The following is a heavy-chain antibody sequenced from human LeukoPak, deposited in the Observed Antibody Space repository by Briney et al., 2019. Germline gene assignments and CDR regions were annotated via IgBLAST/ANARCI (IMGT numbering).Heavy chain of an antibody. Sequence: SETLPLTCTVSGGSISSSSYYWGWIRQPPGKGLEWIGSIYYSGSTNYNPSLKSRVTISVDTSKNQFSLKLSSVTAADTAVYYCARRRGGKYCSSTSCPPWVYWGQGTLVTVSS. V-gene: IGHV4-39*07. D-gene: IGHD2-2*01. CDR3: ARRRGGKYCSSTSCPPWVY. CDR2: IYYSGST. J-gene: IGHJ4*02. CDR1: GGSISSSSYY.